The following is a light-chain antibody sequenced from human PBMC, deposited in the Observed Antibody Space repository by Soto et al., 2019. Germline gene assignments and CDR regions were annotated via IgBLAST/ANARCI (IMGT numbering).Light chain of an antibody. V-gene: IGKV3-11*01. CDR3: QQRSNWQYT. Sequence: EIVLTQSPATLSLSPGERATLSCRASQSVSSYLAWYQQKPGQAPRLLIYDTSNRATGIPARFSGRGSGTDFTLTISGLEPEDFAVYYCQQRSNWQYTFGLGTRLEIK. CDR1: QSVSSY. J-gene: IGKJ2*01. CDR2: DTS.